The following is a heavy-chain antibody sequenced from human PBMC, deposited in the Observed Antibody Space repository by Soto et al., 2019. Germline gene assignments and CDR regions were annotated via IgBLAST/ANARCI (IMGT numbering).Heavy chain of an antibody. CDR2: IYPGDSDT. J-gene: IGHJ6*02. D-gene: IGHD3-10*01. CDR3: ARSMVRGVIIATYYYYGMDV. V-gene: IGHV5-51*01. Sequence: PGESLKISCKGSGYSFTSYWIGWVRQMPGKGLEWMGIIYPGDSDTRYSPSFQGQVTISADKSISTAYLQWSSLKASDTAMYYCARSMVRGVIIATYYYYGMDVWGQGTKVTVSS. CDR1: GYSFTSYW.